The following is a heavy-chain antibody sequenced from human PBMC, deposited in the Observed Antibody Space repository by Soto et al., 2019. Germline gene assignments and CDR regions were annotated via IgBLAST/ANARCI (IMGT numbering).Heavy chain of an antibody. CDR1: GITFTNYW. Sequence: EVQLVESGGGSVQPGGSLRLSCVASGITFTNYWMHWVRQVPGKGLVWVARVDSDGRGTSYADVVKGRFTISRDKAKNTLYLQMNSLRVEDTAMYACVTVFEHWGQGIPVTVSS. V-gene: IGHV3-74*01. J-gene: IGHJ4*02. CDR2: VDSDGRGT. CDR3: VTVFEH.